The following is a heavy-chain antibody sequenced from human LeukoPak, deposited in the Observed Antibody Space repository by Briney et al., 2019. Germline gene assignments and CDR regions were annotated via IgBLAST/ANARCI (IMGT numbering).Heavy chain of an antibody. CDR3: VLGRWEPTGSY. CDR2: ITHNGKS. J-gene: IGHJ4*02. CDR1: GASFSGYY. D-gene: IGHD1-26*01. V-gene: IGHV4-34*01. Sequence: KPSETLSLTCAVYGASFSGYYKTWIRQSPGEGLEWIGEITHNGKSNYNPPLKSRVTISVDTSRNQFSLRLTSVTAADAGVYYCVLGRWEPTGSYWGQGTLVAISS.